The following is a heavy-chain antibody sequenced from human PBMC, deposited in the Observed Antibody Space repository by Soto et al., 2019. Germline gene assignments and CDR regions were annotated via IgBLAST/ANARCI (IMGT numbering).Heavy chain of an antibody. D-gene: IGHD2-15*01. CDR2: ISGSGGST. CDR3: AKGPRVVVVAATIDY. V-gene: IGHV3-23*01. J-gene: IGHJ4*02. CDR1: VFTFSSYA. Sequence: GGSLRLSCAASVFTFSSYAMSWVRQAPGKGLEWVSAISGSGGSTYYADSVKGRFTISRDNSKNTLYLQMNSLRAEDTAVYYCAKGPRVVVVAATIDYWGQGTLVTVSS.